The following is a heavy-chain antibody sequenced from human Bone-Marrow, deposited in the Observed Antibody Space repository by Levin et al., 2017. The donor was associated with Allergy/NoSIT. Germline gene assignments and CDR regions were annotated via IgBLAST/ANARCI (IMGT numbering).Heavy chain of an antibody. V-gene: IGHV3-9*01. CDR1: GFTFDDYA. CDR2: ITWNSANI. J-gene: IGHJ5*02. CDR3: ARDYYGSSGYGGNWFDP. D-gene: IGHD3-22*01. Sequence: SCAASGFTFDDYAMHWVRQAPGKGLEWVSGITWNSANIRYADSVKGRFTISLDNAKNSLYFQMNSLRAEDTAFYYCARDYYGSSGYGGNWFDPWGQGTLVTVSS.